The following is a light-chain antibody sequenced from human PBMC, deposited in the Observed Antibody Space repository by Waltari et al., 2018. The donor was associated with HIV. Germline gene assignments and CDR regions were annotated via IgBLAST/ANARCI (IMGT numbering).Light chain of an antibody. Sequence: DLQLTQSPSFLSPSVRDRVTITCRASQGISSYLAWYQQKPGKAPNLLIYSASTLQNGVPLRFSGSGSGTEFTLTISDLQPEDFATYYCQQLNTYPPFFGGGTKVDIK. V-gene: IGKV1-9*01. J-gene: IGKJ4*01. CDR3: QQLNTYPPF. CDR2: SAS. CDR1: QGISSY.